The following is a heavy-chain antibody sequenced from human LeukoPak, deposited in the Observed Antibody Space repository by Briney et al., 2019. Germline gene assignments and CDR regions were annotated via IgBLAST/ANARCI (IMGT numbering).Heavy chain of an antibody. CDR1: GLTVSADS. D-gene: IGHD3-10*01. CDR3: ARDLMVRGVTDY. J-gene: IGHJ4*02. Sequence: GGSLRLSCAGSGLTVSADSMSWVRQAPGKGLEWVSSISSSSSYIYYADSVKGRFTISRDNAKNSLYLQMNSLRAEDTAVYYCARDLMVRGVTDYWGQGTLVTVSS. V-gene: IGHV3-21*01. CDR2: ISSSSSYI.